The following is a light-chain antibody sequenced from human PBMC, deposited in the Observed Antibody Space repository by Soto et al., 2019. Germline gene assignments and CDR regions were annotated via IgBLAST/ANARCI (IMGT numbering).Light chain of an antibody. CDR2: DVT. V-gene: IGLV2-14*03. J-gene: IGLJ1*01. CDR1: SSDVGGYNY. CDR3: SSYTTSYTRQIV. Sequence: QSALTQPASVSGSPGQSITISCTGTSSDVGGYNYVSWYQHHPGKAPKLIIYDVTNRPSGVSNPFSGSKSGHTTSLTISGLQPEDEADYYCSSYTTSYTRQIVFGTGTKVTVL.